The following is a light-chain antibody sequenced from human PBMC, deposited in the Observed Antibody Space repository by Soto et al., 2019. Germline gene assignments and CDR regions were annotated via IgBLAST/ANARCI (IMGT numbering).Light chain of an antibody. CDR2: DNN. CDR3: GTWDSSLSAVV. Sequence: QSVLTQPPSVSAAPGQKVTISCSGSSSNIGNNYVSWYQQLPGTAPKLLSYDNNKRPSGIPDRFSGSKSGTSATLGITGLQTGDEADYYCGTWDSSLSAVVFGGGTKLPV. J-gene: IGLJ2*01. V-gene: IGLV1-51*01. CDR1: SSNIGNNY.